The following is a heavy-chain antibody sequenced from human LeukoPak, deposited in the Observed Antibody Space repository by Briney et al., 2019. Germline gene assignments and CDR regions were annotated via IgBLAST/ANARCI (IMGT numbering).Heavy chain of an antibody. CDR3: AREGASSSFGY. CDR2: LYSGGNT. V-gene: IGHV3-53*01. J-gene: IGHJ4*02. Sequence: GGSLRLSCAVSGFTVSSNYMSWVRQAPGKGLEWVSVLYSGGNTYHADSVKGRFTISRDNSKNTLYLQMNSLRAEDTAVYYCAREGASSSFGYWGQGTLVTVSS. D-gene: IGHD6-13*01. CDR1: GFTVSSNY.